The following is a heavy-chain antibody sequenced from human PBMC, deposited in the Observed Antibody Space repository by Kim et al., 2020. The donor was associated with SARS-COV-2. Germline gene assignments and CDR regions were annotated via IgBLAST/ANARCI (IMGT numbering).Heavy chain of an antibody. CDR1: GFTFSSYG. D-gene: IGHD3-9*01. CDR2: IWYDGSNK. J-gene: IGHJ2*01. V-gene: IGHV3-33*01. Sequence: GGSLRLSCAASGFTFSSYGMHWVRQAPGKGLEWVAVIWYDGSNKYYADSVKGRFTISRDNSKNTLYLQMNSLRAEDTAVYYCARADILTGYYRGYFDLWGRGTLVTVSS. CDR3: ARADILTGYYRGYFDL.